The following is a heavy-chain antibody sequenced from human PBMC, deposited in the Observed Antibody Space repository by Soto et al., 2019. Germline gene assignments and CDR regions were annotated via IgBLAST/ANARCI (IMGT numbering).Heavy chain of an antibody. CDR3: AHRLSIVVVPAATDAFDI. CDR1: GFSLSTSGVG. CDR2: IYWEDDK. D-gene: IGHD2-2*01. Sequence: QITLKASGPTLVKPTQTLTLTCTFSGFSLSTSGVGVGWIRQPPGTALEWLALIYWEDDKRYSPSLKSRLTITKDTSKNQVVLTMTNMDPVDTATYYCAHRLSIVVVPAATDAFDIWGHGTMVTVSS. V-gene: IGHV2-5*02. J-gene: IGHJ3*02.